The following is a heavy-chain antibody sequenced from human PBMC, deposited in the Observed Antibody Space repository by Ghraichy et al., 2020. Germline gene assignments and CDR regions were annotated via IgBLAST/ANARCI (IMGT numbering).Heavy chain of an antibody. CDR2: IYYSGST. CDR1: GGSISSSSYY. J-gene: IGHJ5*02. V-gene: IGHV4-39*07. D-gene: IGHD1-26*01. Sequence: ETLSLTCTVSGGSISSSSYYWGWIRQPPGKGLEWIGSIYYSGSTYYNPSLKSRVTISVDTSKNQFSLKLSSVTAADTAVYYCAMASGSYYGRWFDPWGQGTLVTVSS. CDR3: AMASGSYYGRWFDP.